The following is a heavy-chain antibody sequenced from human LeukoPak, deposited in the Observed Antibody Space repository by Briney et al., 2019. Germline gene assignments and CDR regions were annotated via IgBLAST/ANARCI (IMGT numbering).Heavy chain of an antibody. V-gene: IGHV3-53*01. D-gene: IGHD1-26*01. CDR2: TNSGGSA. CDR3: ARQGSGSLSWFDP. CDR1: GFIVSSNY. J-gene: IGHJ5*02. Sequence: GGSLRLSCAASGFIVSSNYIGWVRQAPGKGLEWVSSTNSGGSANCADSVKGRFTISRDNSKNTLYLQMNSLRAEDTAVYFCARQGSGSLSWFDPWGQGTLVTVSS.